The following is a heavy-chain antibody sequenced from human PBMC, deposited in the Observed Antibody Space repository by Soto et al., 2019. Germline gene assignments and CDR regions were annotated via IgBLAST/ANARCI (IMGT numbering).Heavy chain of an antibody. CDR3: ARLGSSGWYQGSYFDY. D-gene: IGHD6-19*01. Sequence: QLQLQESGPGLVKPSETLSLTCPVSGGSITRNNHYWGWIRQSPGKGLVWIGSILYSGSTNYNPSLKSRVTISVETSKNQSSPKMSSVTAADTALYYCARLGSSGWYQGSYFDYWGQGTLVTVSS. CDR2: ILYSGST. V-gene: IGHV4-39*01. J-gene: IGHJ4*02. CDR1: GGSITRNNHY.